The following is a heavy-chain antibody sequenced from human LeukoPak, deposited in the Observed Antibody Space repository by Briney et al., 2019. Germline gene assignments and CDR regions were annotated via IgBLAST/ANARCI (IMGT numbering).Heavy chain of an antibody. Sequence: PGESLRLSCAASGFTFSSYEMNWVRQAPGKGLEWVSYISSSGSTIYYADSVKGRFTISRDNAKNSLYLQMNSLRAEDTAVYYCARADDYLSYFDYWGQGTLVTVSS. D-gene: IGHD4-11*01. CDR1: GFTFSSYE. V-gene: IGHV3-48*03. J-gene: IGHJ4*02. CDR2: ISSSGSTI. CDR3: ARADDYLSYFDY.